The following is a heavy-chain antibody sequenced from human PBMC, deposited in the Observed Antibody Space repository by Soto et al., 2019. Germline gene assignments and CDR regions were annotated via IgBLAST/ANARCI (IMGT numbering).Heavy chain of an antibody. J-gene: IGHJ6*02. CDR1: GYTFNNYG. CDR2: ISDYNGNT. CDR3: ARDGYYDSGSYGMDV. Sequence: QVQLVQSGAEVKKPGASVKVSCKTSGYTFNNYGISWVRQAPGQGLEWMGWISDYNGNTNYAQKFQGRVTMTTDTSXXTVYMGLTSLRSDDTDVYYCARDGYYDSGSYGMDVWGRGTTVTVSS. D-gene: IGHD3-10*01. V-gene: IGHV1-18*01.